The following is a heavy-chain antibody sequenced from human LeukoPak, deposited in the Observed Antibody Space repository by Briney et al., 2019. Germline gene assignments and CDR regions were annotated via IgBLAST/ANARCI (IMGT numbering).Heavy chain of an antibody. D-gene: IGHD2-21*02. J-gene: IGHJ4*02. Sequence: SETLSLTCTVSGGSISSSSYYWGWIRQPPGKGLEWIGSIYYSGSTYYNPSLKSRVTISVDTSKNQFSLRLSSVTAADTAVYYCARVPARRVVTTPTYFDYWGQGTPVTVSS. V-gene: IGHV4-39*07. CDR1: GGSISSSSYY. CDR2: IYYSGST. CDR3: ARVPARRVVTTPTYFDY.